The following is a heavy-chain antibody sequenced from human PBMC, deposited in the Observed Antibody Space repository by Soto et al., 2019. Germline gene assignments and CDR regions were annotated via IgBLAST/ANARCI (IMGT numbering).Heavy chain of an antibody. Sequence: SVKVSCKASGGTFSSYAISWVRQAPGQGLEWMGGIIPIFGTANYAQKFQGRVTITADESTSTAYMELSSLRSEDTAVYYCARERLGVVVPAAMVGYYYYGMDVWGQGTTVTVSS. D-gene: IGHD2-2*01. V-gene: IGHV1-69*13. CDR1: GGTFSSYA. J-gene: IGHJ6*02. CDR2: IIPIFGTA. CDR3: ARERLGVVVPAAMVGYYYYGMDV.